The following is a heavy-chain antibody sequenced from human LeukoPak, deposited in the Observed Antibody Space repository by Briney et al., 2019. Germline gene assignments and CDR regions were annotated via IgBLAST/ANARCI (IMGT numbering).Heavy chain of an antibody. J-gene: IGHJ3*02. CDR2: INPNSGGT. CDR1: VYTFTVYY. Sequence: GASVKVSSKPSVYTFTVYYMHWVRQAPGQGLEWMGWINPNSGGTNYAQKFQGRVTITRDTSISTAYMELSRLRSDDTAVYYCARGGLHPLWFGAKENAFDIWGQGTMVTVSS. V-gene: IGHV1-2*02. CDR3: ARGGLHPLWFGAKENAFDI. D-gene: IGHD3-10*01.